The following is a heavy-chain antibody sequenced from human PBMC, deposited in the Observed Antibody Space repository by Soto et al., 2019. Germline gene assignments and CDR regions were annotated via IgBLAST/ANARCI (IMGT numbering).Heavy chain of an antibody. CDR3: ARGGYSYGAGLNS. V-gene: IGHV4-59*01. CDR1: DGSISSYY. D-gene: IGHD5-18*01. Sequence: ETLSLTCSISDGSISSYYWTWIRQPPGKALEWIGYIYFTGDTETNASLRSRATISLDTSKSQFSLRLRSVTAADTAVYYCARGGYSYGAGLNSWGQGTLVTVSS. J-gene: IGHJ4*02. CDR2: IYFTGDT.